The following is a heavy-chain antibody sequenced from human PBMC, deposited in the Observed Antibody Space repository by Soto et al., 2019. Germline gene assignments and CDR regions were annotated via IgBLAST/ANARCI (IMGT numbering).Heavy chain of an antibody. CDR1: GFTFSSYA. CDR3: AKVRGPEDFFDY. Sequence: ETLRLSCAASGFTFSSYAVNWVRQAPGKGLEWVSAISGSGVSTIYADSVKGRFTISRDNSKNTVHLQMNSLRAEDTALYYCAKVRGPEDFFDYWGQGTLVTVSS. J-gene: IGHJ4*02. CDR2: ISGSGVST. D-gene: IGHD3-10*01. V-gene: IGHV3-23*01.